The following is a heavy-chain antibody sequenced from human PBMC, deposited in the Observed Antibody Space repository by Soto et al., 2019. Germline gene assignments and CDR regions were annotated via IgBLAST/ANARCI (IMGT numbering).Heavy chain of an antibody. V-gene: IGHV4-59*01. CDR3: TRQRNGVGSFRDACDI. J-gene: IGHJ3*02. CDR2: IYYSGST. Sequence: SETLSLTCTVSGGSISSYYWSWIRQPPGKGLEWIGYIYYSGSTNYNPSLKSRVTISVDTCKNQCSLKLSSVTAADTAVYYWTRQRNGVGSFRDACDIWLRGTMVT. CDR1: GGSISSYY. D-gene: IGHD1-26*01.